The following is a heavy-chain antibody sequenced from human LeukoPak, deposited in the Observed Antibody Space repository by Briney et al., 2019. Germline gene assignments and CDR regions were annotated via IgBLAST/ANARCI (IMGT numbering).Heavy chain of an antibody. CDR2: ISGSGAGT. J-gene: IGHJ3*02. D-gene: IGHD6-13*01. Sequence: GGSLRLSCAASGFTFSSYAMSWVRQAPGKGLEWVSAISGSGAGTYYADSVKGRLTISRDNSKNTLYLQINSLRAEDTAVYYCAKEVRQQLVSCAFDIWGQGTIVTVSS. CDR1: GFTFSSYA. V-gene: IGHV3-23*01. CDR3: AKEVRQQLVSCAFDI.